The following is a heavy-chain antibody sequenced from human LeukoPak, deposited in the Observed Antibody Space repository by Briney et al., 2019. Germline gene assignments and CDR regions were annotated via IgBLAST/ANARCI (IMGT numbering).Heavy chain of an antibody. V-gene: IGHV4-31*03. CDR1: GGSISSGAYY. CDR2: IFYGGNT. Sequence: SETLSLTCTVSGGSISSGAYYWSWIRQHPGKGLEWIGCIFYGGNTFYNPSLKSRLTMSLDTSKNQLSMKLSSVTVADTAVYYCGYFYGDYFDYWGQGTLVTVSS. CDR3: GYFYGDYFDY. D-gene: IGHD3-3*01. J-gene: IGHJ4*02.